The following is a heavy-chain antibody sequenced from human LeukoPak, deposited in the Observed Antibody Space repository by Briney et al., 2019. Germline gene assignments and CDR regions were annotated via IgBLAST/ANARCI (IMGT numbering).Heavy chain of an antibody. CDR3: ARGRPSSWWIAAARKNWFDP. CDR2: INHSGST. J-gene: IGHJ5*02. Sequence: SQTLSLTCTVSGGSISSGDYYWSWIRQPPGKGLEWIGEINHSGSTNYNPSLKSRVTISVDTSKNQFSLKLSSVTAADTAVYYCARGRPSSWWIAAARKNWFDPWGQGTLVTVSS. V-gene: IGHV4-30-4*01. CDR1: GGSISSGDYY. D-gene: IGHD6-13*01.